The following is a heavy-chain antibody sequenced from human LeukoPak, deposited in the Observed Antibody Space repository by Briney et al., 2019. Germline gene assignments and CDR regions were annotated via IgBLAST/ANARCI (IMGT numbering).Heavy chain of an antibody. CDR3: ASRGPSITMVRNWFDP. CDR1: GFTFSSYA. Sequence: PGGSLRLSCAASGFTFSSYAMSWVRQAPGKGLEWVSAISGSGGSTYYADSVKGRFTISRDNSKNTLYLQMNSLRAEDTAVYYCASRGPSITMVRNWFDPWGQGTLVTVSS. CDR2: ISGSGGST. J-gene: IGHJ5*02. V-gene: IGHV3-23*01. D-gene: IGHD3-10*01.